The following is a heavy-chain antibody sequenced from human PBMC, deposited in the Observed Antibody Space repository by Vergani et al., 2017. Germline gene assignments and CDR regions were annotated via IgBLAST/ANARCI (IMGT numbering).Heavy chain of an antibody. CDR2: ISFNGLTV. V-gene: IGHV3-20*01. Sequence: VDAGGKVVRPGGSLRLPCVASGFRVDQFGMMWVRQSPGKGREWVAGISFNGLTVGYSESVEGRFTISRDNSKKSLFLQMSNVRAEDTASYHCARGGLYSFYYFMNVWGNGTTVTVSS. J-gene: IGHJ6*03. CDR1: GFRVDQFG. CDR3: ARGGLYSFYYFMNV. D-gene: IGHD3-16*01.